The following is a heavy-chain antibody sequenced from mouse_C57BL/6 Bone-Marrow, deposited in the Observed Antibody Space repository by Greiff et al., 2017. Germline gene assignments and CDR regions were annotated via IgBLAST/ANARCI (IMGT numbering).Heavy chain of an antibody. V-gene: IGHV5-4*03. Sequence: DVMLVESGGGLVKPGGSLKLSCAASGFTFSSYAMSWVRQTPEKRLEWVATISDGGSYTYYPDNVKGRFTISRDNAKNNLYLQMSHLKSEDTAMYYCARTPYDGSVDYWGEGTSVTVSS. CDR1: GFTFSSYA. CDR3: ARTPYDGSVDY. J-gene: IGHJ4*01. D-gene: IGHD2-3*01. CDR2: ISDGGSYT.